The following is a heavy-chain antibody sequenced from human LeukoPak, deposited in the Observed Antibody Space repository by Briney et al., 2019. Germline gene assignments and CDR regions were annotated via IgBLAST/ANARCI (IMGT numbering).Heavy chain of an antibody. CDR2: ISSSSSYI. V-gene: IGHV3-21*01. CDR3: ARDGSDDIVVVVAARYYYYMDV. Sequence: GGSLRLSCAASGFTFSSYSMNWVRQAPGKGLEWVSSISSSSSYIYYADSVKGRFTISRDNAKNSLYLQMNSLRAEDAAVYYCARDGSDDIVVVVAARYYYYMDVWGKGTTVTVSS. J-gene: IGHJ6*03. CDR1: GFTFSSYS. D-gene: IGHD2-15*01.